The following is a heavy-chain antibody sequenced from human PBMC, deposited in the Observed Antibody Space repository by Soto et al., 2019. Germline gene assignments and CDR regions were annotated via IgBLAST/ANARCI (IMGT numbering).Heavy chain of an antibody. Sequence: GGSLRLSCAASGFSFSSYAMHWVRQAPGKGLEWVAVIPSDGSNNYYANSVKGRFTISRDNPKNTVYLQMNSLRAEDTAVYYCARARYYFYYFDYWGQGTLVTVSS. J-gene: IGHJ4*02. V-gene: IGHV3-30*04. CDR3: ARARYYFYYFDY. CDR2: IPSDGSNN. D-gene: IGHD3-10*01. CDR1: GFSFSSYA.